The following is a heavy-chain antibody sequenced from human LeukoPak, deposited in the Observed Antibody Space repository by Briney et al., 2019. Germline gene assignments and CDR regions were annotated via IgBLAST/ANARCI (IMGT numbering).Heavy chain of an antibody. Sequence: SETLSLTCTVSGGSISSYYWSWIRQSPGKGLEWIGYIFYSGSTNYNPSLKSRVTISIDTSKNQFSLKLTSVTAADTAVYYCARGQNAWFDPWGQGTLVTVSS. CDR3: ARGQNAWFDP. CDR1: GGSISSYY. CDR2: IFYSGST. J-gene: IGHJ5*02. V-gene: IGHV4-59*01.